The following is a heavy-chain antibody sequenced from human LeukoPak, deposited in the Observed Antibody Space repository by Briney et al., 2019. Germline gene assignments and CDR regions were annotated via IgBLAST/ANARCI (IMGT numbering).Heavy chain of an antibody. D-gene: IGHD3-9*01. V-gene: IGHV4-34*01. CDR1: GGSFSGYY. Sequence: SETLSLTCAVYGGSFSGYYWSWIRQPPGKGLEWIGEINHSGSTNYNPSLKSRVTISVDTSKNQFSLKLSSVTAADTAVYYCARAAGYGPFRRYFDYWGQGTLVTVSS. CDR3: ARAAGYGPFRRYFDY. CDR2: INHSGST. J-gene: IGHJ4*02.